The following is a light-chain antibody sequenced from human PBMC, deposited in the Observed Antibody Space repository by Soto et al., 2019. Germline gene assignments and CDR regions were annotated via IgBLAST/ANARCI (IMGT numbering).Light chain of an antibody. J-gene: IGKJ1*01. CDR2: DAS. Sequence: DIQLTQSPSFLSASVGDRVTITCRASQDISNYLAWYQHKPGQAPRLLIYDASNRATGVPTRFSGSGSGTDFTLTISSLQSEDFAVYYCQQYDTWPPWTFGQGTKVDIK. CDR1: QDISNY. V-gene: IGKV1-9*01. CDR3: QQYDTWPPWT.